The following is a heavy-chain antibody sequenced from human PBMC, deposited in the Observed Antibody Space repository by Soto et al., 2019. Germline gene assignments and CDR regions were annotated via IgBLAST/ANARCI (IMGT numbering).Heavy chain of an antibody. D-gene: IGHD3-10*01. V-gene: IGHV5-51*01. CDR2: IYPGDSDT. CDR1: GYSFTSYW. J-gene: IGHJ6*02. Sequence: PGEPLKISCKVSGYSFTSYWIGWVRQMPGKGLEWMGIIYPGDSDTRYSPSFQGQVTISADKSISTAYLQWSSLKASDTAMYYCAGGGVRGVITRTRDYYGMDVWGQGTTVTVSS. CDR3: AGGGVRGVITRTRDYYGMDV.